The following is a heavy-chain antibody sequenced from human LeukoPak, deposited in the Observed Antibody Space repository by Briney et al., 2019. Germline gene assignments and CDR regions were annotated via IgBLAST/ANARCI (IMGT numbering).Heavy chain of an antibody. CDR2: IRYDGSNK. CDR3: ARGHTAVTRHFDF. D-gene: IGHD4-17*01. CDR1: GFSFSDYG. V-gene: IGHV3-30*02. Sequence: PGGSLRLSCAASGFSFSDYGMHWVRQAPGKGPEWVTFIRYDGSNKYYADSVKGRFTISRDDAKNLLYLDMNSLRAEDTAVYYCARGHTAVTRHFDFWGQGTLVTVSS. J-gene: IGHJ4*02.